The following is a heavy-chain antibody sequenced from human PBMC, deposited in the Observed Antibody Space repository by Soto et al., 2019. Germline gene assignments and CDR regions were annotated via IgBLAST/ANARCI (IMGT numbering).Heavy chain of an antibody. Sequence: DVRLVESGGGVVQPGGSLRLSCAASAFTFRSYWMTWVRQAPGKGLEWVANINQDGSEKFYVDSVKGRFTLSRDNAKNSLYLPMNSLRVEDTAVYYCARDLFEAARRGEYAFDIWGQGTMVTVSA. D-gene: IGHD3-16*01. V-gene: IGHV3-7*03. J-gene: IGHJ3*02. CDR3: ARDLFEAARRGEYAFDI. CDR2: INQDGSEK. CDR1: AFTFRSYW.